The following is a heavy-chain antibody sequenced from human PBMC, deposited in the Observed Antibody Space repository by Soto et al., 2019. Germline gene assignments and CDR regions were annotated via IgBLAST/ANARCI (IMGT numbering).Heavy chain of an antibody. D-gene: IGHD4-17*01. CDR2: IIPIFGTA. Sequence: GASVKVSCKASGGTFSSYAISWVRQAPGQGLEWMGGIIPIFGTANYAQKFQGRVTITADESTSTVYMELSSLRSEDTAVYYCAREGIYGGKQNLFDYWGQGTLVTVSS. CDR3: AREGIYGGKQNLFDY. CDR1: GGTFSSYA. J-gene: IGHJ4*02. V-gene: IGHV1-69*13.